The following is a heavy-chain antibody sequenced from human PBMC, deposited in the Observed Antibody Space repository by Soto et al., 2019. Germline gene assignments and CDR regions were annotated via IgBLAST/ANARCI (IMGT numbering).Heavy chain of an antibody. CDR3: ARRGNLPNYYYYYGMDV. Sequence: SETLSLTCTVSGGSISSGGYYWSWILQHPGKGLEWIGYIYYSGSTYYNPSLKSRVTISVDTSKNQFSLKLSSVTAADTAVYYCARRGNLPNYYYYYGMDVWGQGTTVTVSS. D-gene: IGHD4-4*01. V-gene: IGHV4-31*03. CDR2: IYYSGST. J-gene: IGHJ6*02. CDR1: GGSISSGGYY.